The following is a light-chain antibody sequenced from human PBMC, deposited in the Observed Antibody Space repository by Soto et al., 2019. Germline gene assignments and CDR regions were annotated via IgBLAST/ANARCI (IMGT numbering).Light chain of an antibody. CDR3: QQCSSWPWT. V-gene: IGKV3-11*01. CDR2: DAS. CDR1: QSVSSY. J-gene: IGKJ1*01. Sequence: EIVLTQSPATLSLSPGERATLSCRASQSVSSYLAWYQQKSGQAPRLLIYDASNSATGIPARFGGSGSGTDFTLTISSLDSEYVAVYYCQQCSSWPWTFGQGTKVEIK.